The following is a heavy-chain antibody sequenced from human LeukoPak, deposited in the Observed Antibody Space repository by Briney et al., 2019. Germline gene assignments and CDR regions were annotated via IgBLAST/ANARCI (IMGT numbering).Heavy chain of an antibody. Sequence: PSETLSLTCTVSGGSISSYYWSWIRQPAGKGLEWIGRIYTSGSTNYNPSLKSRVTMSVDTSKNQSSLKLSSVTAADTAVYYCAIATVTTNYYYYMDVWGKGTTVTVSS. CDR2: IYTSGST. CDR1: GGSISSYY. J-gene: IGHJ6*03. D-gene: IGHD4-17*01. V-gene: IGHV4-4*07. CDR3: AIATVTTNYYYYMDV.